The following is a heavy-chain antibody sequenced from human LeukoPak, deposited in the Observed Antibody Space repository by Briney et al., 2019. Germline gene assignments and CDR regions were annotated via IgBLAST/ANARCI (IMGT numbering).Heavy chain of an antibody. Sequence: PGGSLRLSCAASGFTFSSYWMSWVRQASGKGLEWVGRIRSKANSYATTDVASVKGRFTISRDDSKNTVYLEMSSLKTEDTAVYYCTRPSYDSSVSGVVYWGQGTLVTVSS. V-gene: IGHV3-73*01. CDR1: GFTFSSYW. CDR3: TRPSYDSSVSGVVY. D-gene: IGHD3-22*01. J-gene: IGHJ4*02. CDR2: IRSKANSYAT.